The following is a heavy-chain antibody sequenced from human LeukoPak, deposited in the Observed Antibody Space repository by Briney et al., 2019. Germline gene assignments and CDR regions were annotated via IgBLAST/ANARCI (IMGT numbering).Heavy chain of an antibody. CDR1: GFTFSSYW. Sequence: PGGSLRLSCAASGFTFSSYWMSWVRRAPGKGLEWVANIKQDGSEKYYVDSVKGRFTISRDNAKNSLYLQMNSLRAEDTAVYYCARRYSYGTFFFDYWGQGTLVTVSS. J-gene: IGHJ4*02. CDR3: ARRYSYGTFFFDY. D-gene: IGHD5-18*01. CDR2: IKQDGSEK. V-gene: IGHV3-7*03.